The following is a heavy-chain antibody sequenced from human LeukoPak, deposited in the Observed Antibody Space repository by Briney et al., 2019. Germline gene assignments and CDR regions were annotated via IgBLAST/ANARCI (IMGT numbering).Heavy chain of an antibody. J-gene: IGHJ3*01. CDR2: IIPILGIA. CDR1: GGTFSSYA. CDR3: ARDMNTRVTPISYAFDL. V-gene: IGHV1-69*04. D-gene: IGHD4-23*01. Sequence: SVKVSCKASGGTFSSYAISWVRQAPGQGLEWMGRIIPILGIANYAQKFQGRVTITADKSTSTAYMELSSLRSEDTAVYYCARDMNTRVTPISYAFDLWGQGTMVTVSS.